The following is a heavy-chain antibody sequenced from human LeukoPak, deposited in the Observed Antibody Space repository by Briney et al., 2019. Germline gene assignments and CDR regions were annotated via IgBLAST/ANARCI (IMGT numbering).Heavy chain of an antibody. D-gene: IGHD4-17*01. Sequence: GGSLRLSCAGSGFTFTNYAMTWVRQAPGKGLEWVSSISGSGGSTFYADSVKGRLTISRDNSRNTLYLQISSLRAEDTALYYCATCRGLSGRYYFDYWGQGTLVTVSS. CDR1: GFTFTNYA. V-gene: IGHV3-23*01. CDR2: ISGSGGST. J-gene: IGHJ4*02. CDR3: ATCRGLSGRYYFDY.